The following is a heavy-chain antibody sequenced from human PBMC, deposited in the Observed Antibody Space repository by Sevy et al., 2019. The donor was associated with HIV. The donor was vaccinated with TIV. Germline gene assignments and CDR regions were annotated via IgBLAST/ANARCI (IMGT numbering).Heavy chain of an antibody. CDR2: IAYDGSNK. V-gene: IGHV3-30*04. D-gene: IGHD3-3*01. Sequence: GESLKISCTASGFVFSSYAMHWVRQAPGKGLEWVAFIAYDGSNKNYADSVKGRFTLSRDNSKNTLYLQMNSLGAGDTAVYYCARPRFLEWLSSAAFDIWGQRTMVTVSS. CDR1: GFVFSSYA. CDR3: ARPRFLEWLSSAAFDI. J-gene: IGHJ3*02.